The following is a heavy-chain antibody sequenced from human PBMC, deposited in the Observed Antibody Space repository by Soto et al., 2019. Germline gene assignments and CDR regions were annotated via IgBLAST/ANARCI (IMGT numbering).Heavy chain of an antibody. CDR3: ARTLGVAEYLQF. CDR2: INSNTGDT. V-gene: IGHV1-2*06. Sequence: QVQLVQSGAEVKKPGASVTVSCKASGYTFTGYYTYWVRQAPGQGLEWMGRINSNTGDTRYAQRFQGKVTMTSDTSINTAYMELRSLKSNDTAVYYCARTLGVAEYLQFWGQGTLVTVSS. J-gene: IGHJ1*01. D-gene: IGHD3-16*01. CDR1: GYTFTGYY.